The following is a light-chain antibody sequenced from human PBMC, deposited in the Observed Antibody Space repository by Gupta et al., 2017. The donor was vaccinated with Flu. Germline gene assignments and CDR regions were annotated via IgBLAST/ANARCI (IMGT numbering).Light chain of an antibody. CDR1: RSNIGAGYD. Sequence: QSVLTQPPPVSAPPGQRVTISCTGSRSNIGAGYDVHWYQQLPGAVPRLLIFVNTNRPSGVPNRFSGSRSGTSATLAITGLQAEDQAEYYCQSFDSSLSVYVFGSGTKVAVL. CDR3: QSFDSSLSVYV. V-gene: IGLV1-40*01. CDR2: VNT. J-gene: IGLJ1*01.